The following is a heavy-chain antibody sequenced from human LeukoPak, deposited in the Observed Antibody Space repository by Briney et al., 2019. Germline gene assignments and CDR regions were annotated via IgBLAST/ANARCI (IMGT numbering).Heavy chain of an antibody. Sequence: PSETLSLTCTVSGGSISSYYWSWIRQPAGKGLEWIGRIYTSGSTNYNPSLKSRVTMSVDTSKNQFSLKLSSVTAADTAVYYCARDRATYYYGSGSYYGAYYFDYWGQGTLVTVSS. D-gene: IGHD3-10*01. CDR1: GGSISSYY. J-gene: IGHJ4*02. V-gene: IGHV4-4*07. CDR3: ARDRATYYYGSGSYYGAYYFDY. CDR2: IYTSGST.